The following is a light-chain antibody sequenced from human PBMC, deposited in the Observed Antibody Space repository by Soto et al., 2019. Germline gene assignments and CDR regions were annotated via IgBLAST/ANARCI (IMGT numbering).Light chain of an antibody. CDR3: QQYSTSPHT. CDR2: GAS. J-gene: IGKJ2*01. CDR1: QSVSSN. V-gene: IGKV3-15*01. Sequence: EIVMTQSPATLSVSPGERATLSCRASQSVSSNLAWYQQKPGQAPRLLIYGASTRATGIPARFSGSGSGTEFTLTISSLEPEDFAMYYCQQYSTSPHTFCQGTKVEIK.